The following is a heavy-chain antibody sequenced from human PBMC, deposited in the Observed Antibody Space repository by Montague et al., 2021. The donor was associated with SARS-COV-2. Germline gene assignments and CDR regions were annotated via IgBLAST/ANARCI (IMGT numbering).Heavy chain of an antibody. J-gene: IGHJ4*02. CDR3: ARDGPDYYDSSGYYRPLDY. Sequence: SLRLSLSASGFTFSSYEMNWVRQAPGKGLEWVSYISSSGSTIYYADSVKGRFTISRDNAKNSLYLQMNSLRAEDTAVYYCARDGPDYYDSSGYYRPLDYWGQGTLVTVSS. D-gene: IGHD3-22*01. V-gene: IGHV3-48*03. CDR2: ISSSGSTI. CDR1: GFTFSSYE.